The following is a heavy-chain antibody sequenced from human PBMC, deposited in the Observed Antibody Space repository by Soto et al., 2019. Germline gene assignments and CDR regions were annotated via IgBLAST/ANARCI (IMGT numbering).Heavy chain of an antibody. D-gene: IGHD6-13*01. CDR2: IYYSGST. CDR1: GGSISSGGYY. Sequence: QVQLQESGPGLVKPSQTLSLTCTVSGGSISSGGYYWSWIRQHPGKGLEWIGYIYYSGSTYYKQSLKSRVTISVDTSKNQFSLKLSSVTAADTAVYYCARSIAAALVPMGAFDTWGQGTMVTVSS. J-gene: IGHJ3*02. V-gene: IGHV4-31*03. CDR3: ARSIAAALVPMGAFDT.